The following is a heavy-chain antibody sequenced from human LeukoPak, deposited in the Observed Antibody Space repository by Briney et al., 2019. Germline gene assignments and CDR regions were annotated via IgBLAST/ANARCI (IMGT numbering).Heavy chain of an antibody. V-gene: IGHV3-48*01. CDR1: GFTFSSYG. J-gene: IGHJ3*02. CDR3: AKDPGGSYFSGAFDI. Sequence: GGSLRLSCAASGFTFSSYGMSWVRQAPGKGLEWISYITSSSTIYYADSVKGRFTISRDNSKNTLYLQMNSLRAEDTAVYYCAKDPGGSYFSGAFDIWGQGTMVTVSS. D-gene: IGHD1-26*01. CDR2: ITSSSTI.